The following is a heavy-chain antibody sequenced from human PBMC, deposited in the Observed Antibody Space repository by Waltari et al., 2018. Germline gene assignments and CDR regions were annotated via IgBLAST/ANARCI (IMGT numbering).Heavy chain of an antibody. CDR1: GGSFSGYY. Sequence: QVQLQQWGAGLLKPSETLSLTCAVYGGSFSGYYWSWIRQPPGKGLEWIGEINHRGRTNDNPSLKSRVTISVDTSKNQFSRKLSSGTAADTAVYYCARVGQPEPEIGLATRNSDLLDYWGQGTLVTVSS. V-gene: IGHV4-34*01. J-gene: IGHJ4*02. CDR2: INHRGRT. D-gene: IGHD1-1*01. CDR3: ARVGQPEPEIGLATRNSDLLDY.